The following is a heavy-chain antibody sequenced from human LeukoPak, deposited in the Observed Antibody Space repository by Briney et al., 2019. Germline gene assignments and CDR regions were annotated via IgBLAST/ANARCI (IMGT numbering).Heavy chain of an antibody. Sequence: GGSLRLSCAASGFTFDDYAMHWVRHAPGKGLEWVSGISWNSGSIGYADSVKGRFTISRDNAKNSLYLQMNSLRAEDMALYYCAKLGSSSANDAFDIWGQGTMVTVSS. J-gene: IGHJ3*02. CDR1: GFTFDDYA. CDR3: AKLGSSSANDAFDI. CDR2: ISWNSGSI. D-gene: IGHD6-6*01. V-gene: IGHV3-9*03.